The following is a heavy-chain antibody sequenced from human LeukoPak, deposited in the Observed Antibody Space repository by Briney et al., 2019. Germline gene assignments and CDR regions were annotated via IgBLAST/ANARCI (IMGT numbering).Heavy chain of an antibody. D-gene: IGHD2-2*01. CDR2: ISGSGGST. J-gene: IGHJ4*02. Sequence: GGSLRPSCAASGFTFSSYAMSWVRQAPGKGLEWVSAISGSGGSTYYADSVKGRFTISRDNSKNTLYLQMNSLRAEDTAVYYCAKDYQDIVVVPAAPLGYWGQGTLVTVSS. CDR1: GFTFSSYA. V-gene: IGHV3-23*01. CDR3: AKDYQDIVVVPAAPLGY.